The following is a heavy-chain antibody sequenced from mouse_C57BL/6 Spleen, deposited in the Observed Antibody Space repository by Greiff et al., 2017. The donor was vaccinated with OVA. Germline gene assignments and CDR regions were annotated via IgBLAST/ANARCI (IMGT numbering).Heavy chain of an antibody. CDR3: ANDYYGSSYYFDY. J-gene: IGHJ2*01. V-gene: IGHV1-7*01. CDR1: GYTFTSYW. Sequence: QVQLQQSGPELVKPGASVKLSCKASGYTFTSYWMHWVKQRPGQGLEWIGYINPSSGYTKYNQKFKDKATLTADKSSSTAYMQLSSLTYEDSAVYYCANDYYGSSYYFDYWGQGTTLTVSS. D-gene: IGHD1-1*01. CDR2: INPSSGYT.